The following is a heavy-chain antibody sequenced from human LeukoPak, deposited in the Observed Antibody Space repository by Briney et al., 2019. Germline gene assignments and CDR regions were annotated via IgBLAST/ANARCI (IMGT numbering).Heavy chain of an antibody. J-gene: IGHJ4*02. CDR3: ARAPENYYGSSGSWGYFDY. CDR1: GYSFTSYW. Sequence: GESLKISCKGSGYSFTSYWIGWVRPMPGKGLEWMGIIYPGDSDTRYSPSFQGQVTISADKSISTAYLQWSSLKASDTAMYYCARAPENYYGSSGSWGYFDYWGQGTLVTVSS. CDR2: IYPGDSDT. D-gene: IGHD3-22*01. V-gene: IGHV5-51*01.